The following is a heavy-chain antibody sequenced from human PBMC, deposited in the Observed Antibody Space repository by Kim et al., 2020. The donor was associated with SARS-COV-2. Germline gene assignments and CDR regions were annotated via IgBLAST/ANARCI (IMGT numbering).Heavy chain of an antibody. J-gene: IGHJ4*02. CDR1: GFTFSRYS. D-gene: IGHD7-27*01. CDR3: AKDKIIGDGAWDFDY. V-gene: IGHV3-23*01. Sequence: GGSLRLSCAASGFTFSRYSMAWFRQTPGKGLEWVAGIIQTGDTYYADSVEGRFTISRDNSRNTLHLQMNSLRAEDTAVYYCAKDKIIGDGAWDFDYWGQGALVTVSS. CDR2: IIQTGDT.